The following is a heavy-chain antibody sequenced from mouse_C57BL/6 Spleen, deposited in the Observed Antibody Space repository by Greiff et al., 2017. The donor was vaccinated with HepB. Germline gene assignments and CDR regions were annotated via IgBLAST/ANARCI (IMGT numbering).Heavy chain of an antibody. CDR3: ARGETGTKFAY. CDR1: GYTFTSYW. Sequence: QVQLQQPGAELVKPGASVKLSCKASGYTFTSYWMQWVKQRPGQGLEWIGEIDPSDSYTNYNQKFKGKATLTVDTSSSTAYMQLSSLTSEDSAVYYCARGETGTKFAYWGQGTLVTVSA. D-gene: IGHD4-1*01. J-gene: IGHJ3*01. V-gene: IGHV1-50*01. CDR2: IDPSDSYT.